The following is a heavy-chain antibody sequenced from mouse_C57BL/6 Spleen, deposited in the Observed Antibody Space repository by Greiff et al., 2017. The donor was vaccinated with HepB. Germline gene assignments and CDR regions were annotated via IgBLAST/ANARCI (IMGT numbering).Heavy chain of an antibody. J-gene: IGHJ2*01. CDR1: GYTFTSYW. CDR2: IYPGSGST. D-gene: IGHD1-1*01. V-gene: IGHV1-55*01. CDR3: ARENYGSSYGYFDY. Sequence: QVQLQQPGAELVKPGASVKMSCKASGYTFTSYWITWVKQRPGQGLEWIGDIYPGSGSTNYNEKFKSKATLTVDTSSSTAYMQLSSLTSEDSAVYYCARENYGSSYGYFDYWGQGTTLTVSS.